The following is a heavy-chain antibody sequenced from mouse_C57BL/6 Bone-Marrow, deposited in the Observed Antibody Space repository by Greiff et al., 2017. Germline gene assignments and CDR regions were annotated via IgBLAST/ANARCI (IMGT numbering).Heavy chain of an antibody. J-gene: IGHJ3*02. CDR3: ARGIYGGY. V-gene: IGHV5-4*03. CDR2: ISDGGSYT. D-gene: IGHD1-1*01. Sequence: EVKLLESGGGLVKPGGSLKLSCAASGFTFSSYAMSWVRQTPEKRLEWVATISDGGSYTYYPDNVKGRFTLSRDNAKNNLYLQMSHLKAEDTAMYYCARGIYGGYWGQGTLVTVSA. CDR1: GFTFSSYA.